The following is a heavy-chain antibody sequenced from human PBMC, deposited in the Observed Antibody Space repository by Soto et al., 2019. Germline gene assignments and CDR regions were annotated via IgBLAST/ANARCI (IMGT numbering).Heavy chain of an antibody. CDR3: ANGDSSGFEYFQS. Sequence: QVQLVESGGGVVQPGMTLRLSCTASGFTFSSHGMHWVRQAPGKGLEWVAVLSFDGTNKNYADSVRGRFTISRDNSKNTLYLQMSSLRAEDTAVYYCANGDSSGFEYFQSWGQGTLVTVSS. D-gene: IGHD3-22*01. CDR2: LSFDGTNK. CDR1: GFTFSSHG. J-gene: IGHJ1*01. V-gene: IGHV3-30*18.